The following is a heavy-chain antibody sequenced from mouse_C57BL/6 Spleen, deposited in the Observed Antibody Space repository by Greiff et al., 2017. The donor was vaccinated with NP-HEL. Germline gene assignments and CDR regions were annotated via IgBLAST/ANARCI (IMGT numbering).Heavy chain of an antibody. V-gene: IGHV1-26*01. CDR3: AREGQLRLPSMDY. Sequence: VQLQQSGPELVKPGASVKISCKASGYTFTDYYMNWVKQSHGKSLEWIGDINPNNGGTSYNQKFKGKATLTVDKSSSTAYMELRSLTSEDSAVYYCAREGQLRLPSMDYWGQGTSVTVSS. CDR2: INPNNGGT. CDR1: GYTFTDYY. D-gene: IGHD3-2*02. J-gene: IGHJ4*01.